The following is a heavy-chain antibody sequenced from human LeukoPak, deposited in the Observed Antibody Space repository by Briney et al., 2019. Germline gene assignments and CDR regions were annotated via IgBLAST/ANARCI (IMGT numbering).Heavy chain of an antibody. CDR1: GLSFSAYW. J-gene: IGHJ4*02. D-gene: IGHD2-15*01. CDR3: ARFGYVAAVDV. Sequence: GGSLRLSCAASGLSFSAYWMTWVRQAPGTGLEWVANINPAGSETYYVDPVKGRFSISRNNAKTLVYLQMNSLRAEDTAVYHCARFGYVAAVDVWGQGTPVTVSS. V-gene: IGHV3-7*01. CDR2: INPAGSET.